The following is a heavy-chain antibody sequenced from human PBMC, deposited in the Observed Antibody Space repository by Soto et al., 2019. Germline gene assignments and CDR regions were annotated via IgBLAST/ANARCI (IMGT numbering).Heavy chain of an antibody. V-gene: IGHV1-18*01. Sequence: ASVKVSCKASGGTFSSYAISWVRQAPGQGLEWMGWISAYNGNTNYAQKLQGRVTMTEDTSTDTAYMELSSLRSEDTAVYYCARAQTAGTLVYFDYWGQGTLVTVSS. CDR2: ISAYNGNT. CDR1: GGTFSSYA. J-gene: IGHJ4*02. D-gene: IGHD6-13*01. CDR3: ARAQTAGTLVYFDY.